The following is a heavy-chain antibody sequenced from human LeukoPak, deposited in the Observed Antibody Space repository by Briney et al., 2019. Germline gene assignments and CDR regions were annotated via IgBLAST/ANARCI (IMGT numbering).Heavy chain of an antibody. CDR1: GYSFTSYW. CDR3: ARRYYGSGSYYNWFDP. Sequence: GESLKISCKGSGYSFTSYWIGWVRQMPGKGLEWMGIIYPGDSDTRYSPSFQGQVTISADKSISTAYQQWSSLKASDTAMYYCARRYYGSGSYYNWFDPWGQGTLVTVSS. D-gene: IGHD3-10*01. V-gene: IGHV5-51*01. CDR2: IYPGDSDT. J-gene: IGHJ5*02.